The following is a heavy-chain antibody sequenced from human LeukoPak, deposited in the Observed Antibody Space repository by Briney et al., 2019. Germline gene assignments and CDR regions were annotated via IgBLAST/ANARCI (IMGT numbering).Heavy chain of an antibody. D-gene: IGHD4-11*01. V-gene: IGHV4-59*01. Sequence: SETLSLTCNVSGGSISSYYWSWIRQPLGKGLEWIGYIYYSGSTNYNPSLKSRVTISVDASKNQFSLKLSSVTAADTAVYYCARERTTGREFDYWGQGTLVTVSS. CDR3: ARERTTGREFDY. J-gene: IGHJ4*02. CDR2: IYYSGST. CDR1: GGSISSYY.